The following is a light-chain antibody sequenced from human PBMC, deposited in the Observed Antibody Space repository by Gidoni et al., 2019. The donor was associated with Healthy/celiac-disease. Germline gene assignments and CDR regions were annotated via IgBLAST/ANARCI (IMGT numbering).Light chain of an antibody. V-gene: IGKV3-15*01. CDR2: GAS. Sequence: EIVMTQSPATQSVSPGERATLSCMASQSVNSNLSWYQQKPGQDPRLLIYGASTRATGIPARFSGSGSGTEFTLTISSLQSEDSAVYYCQQYNNWPPLTFGGGTKVEIK. CDR1: QSVNSN. CDR3: QQYNNWPPLT. J-gene: IGKJ4*01.